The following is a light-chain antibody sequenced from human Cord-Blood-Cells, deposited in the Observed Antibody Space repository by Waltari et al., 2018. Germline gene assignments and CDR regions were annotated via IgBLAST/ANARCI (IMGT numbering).Light chain of an antibody. CDR3: QQSYSTS. V-gene: IGKV1-39*01. Sequence: IQMTQSPSSLSASVGDRVTITCRASQSISSYLNWYQQKPGKATKLLIYAASSLQSGVPSRFSGSGSGTDFTLTISSLQPEDFATYYCQQSYSTSFGQGTRLEIK. CDR1: QSISSY. J-gene: IGKJ5*01. CDR2: AAS.